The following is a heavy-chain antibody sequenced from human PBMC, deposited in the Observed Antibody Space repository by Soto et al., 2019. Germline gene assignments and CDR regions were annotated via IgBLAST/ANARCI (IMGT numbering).Heavy chain of an antibody. J-gene: IGHJ4*02. CDR2: ISAYNGNT. CDR1: GYTLTSYG. CDR3: ARGETPAVGKIGDY. Sequence: ASVKVSCTASGYTLTSYGISWVRQAPGQGLEWVGWISAYNGNTNYAQKLQGRVTMTTDTSTSTAYMELRSLRSDDTAVYYCARGETPAVGKIGDYWGQGTLVTVSS. D-gene: IGHD7-27*01. V-gene: IGHV1-18*01.